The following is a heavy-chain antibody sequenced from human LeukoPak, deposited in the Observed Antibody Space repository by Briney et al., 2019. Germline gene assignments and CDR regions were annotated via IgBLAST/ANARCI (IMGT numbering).Heavy chain of an antibody. CDR2: IYTSGST. J-gene: IGHJ6*03. V-gene: IGHV4-4*07. CDR3: ARGRGAAAGTNYYYYMDV. CDR1: GGSISSYY. Sequence: SETLSLTCTVSGGSISSYYWSWIRQPAGKGLEWIGRIYTSGSTNYNPSLKSRATISVDKSKNQFSLKLSSVTAADTAVYYCARGRGAAAGTNYYYYMDVWGKGTTVTVSS. D-gene: IGHD6-13*01.